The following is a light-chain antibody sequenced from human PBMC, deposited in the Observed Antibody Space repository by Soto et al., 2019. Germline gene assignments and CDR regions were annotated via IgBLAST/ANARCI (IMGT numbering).Light chain of an antibody. CDR1: QSVGNN. J-gene: IGKJ5*01. CDR2: GAY. Sequence: EIVMTQSPATLSVSPGERTTLSCRASQSVGNNLAWYQQKPGQAPRLLIYGAYTRATGIPARFSGSGSGTDFTLTISRLEPEDFAVFYCQQYGSSITFGQGTRLEIK. CDR3: QQYGSSIT. V-gene: IGKV3-15*01.